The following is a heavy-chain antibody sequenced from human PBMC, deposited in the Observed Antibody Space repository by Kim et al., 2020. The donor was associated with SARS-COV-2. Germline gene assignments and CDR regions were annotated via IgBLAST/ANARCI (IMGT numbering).Heavy chain of an antibody. CDR2: ISPYNGNT. CDR1: GYTFNSHE. CDR3: ARGSYWDY. Sequence: ASVKVSCKASGYTFNSHEINWVRQAPGQGLEWMGWISPYNGNTDYAQKVQGRVTMTADTSTTTAYMELRSLRSDDTAVYYCARGSYWDYWGQGTLVTV. V-gene: IGHV1-18*01. J-gene: IGHJ4*03.